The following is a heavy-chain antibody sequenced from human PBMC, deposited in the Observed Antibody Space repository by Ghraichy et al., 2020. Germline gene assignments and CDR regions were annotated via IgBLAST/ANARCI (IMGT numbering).Heavy chain of an antibody. J-gene: IGHJ4*02. CDR3: ARMKSGIWDFDY. D-gene: IGHD1-26*01. CDR1: GFSLSTSGMR. Sequence: SGPTLVKPTQTLTLTCTLSGFSLSTSGMRVNWIRQPPGKALEWLARIDWDDDRFYTTSLKTRLTISKDIPKNQVVLTMTNMDPVDPATYYCARMKSGIWDFDYWGQGILVTVSS. V-gene: IGHV2-70*04. CDR2: IDWDDDR.